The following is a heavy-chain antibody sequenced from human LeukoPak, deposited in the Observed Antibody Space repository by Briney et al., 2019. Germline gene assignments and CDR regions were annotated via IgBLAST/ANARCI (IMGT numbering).Heavy chain of an antibody. J-gene: IGHJ4*02. CDR2: ISGSGAST. CDR1: GFTFSSYA. CDR3: AKGVLWFGELLGY. Sequence: GGSLRLSCAASGFTFSSYAMNWARQAPGKGLEWVSAISGSGASTYYADSVKGRFTISRDNSKNTLYLQMNSLRAEDTALYYCAKGVLWFGELLGYWGQGTLVTVSS. V-gene: IGHV3-23*01. D-gene: IGHD3-10*01.